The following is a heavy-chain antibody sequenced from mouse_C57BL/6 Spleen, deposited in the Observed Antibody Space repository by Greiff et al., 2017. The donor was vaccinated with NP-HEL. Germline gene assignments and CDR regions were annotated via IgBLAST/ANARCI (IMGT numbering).Heavy chain of an antibody. CDR1: GYTFTSYD. D-gene: IGHD1-1*01. CDR3: ARHYYGSDWYFDV. J-gene: IGHJ1*03. V-gene: IGHV1-85*01. Sequence: QVQLKESGPELVKPGASVKLSCKASGYTFTSYDINWVKQRPGQGLEWIGWIYPRDGSTKYNEKFKGKATLTVDTSSSTAYMELHSLTSEDSAVYFCARHYYGSDWYFDVWGTGTTVTVSS. CDR2: IYPRDGST.